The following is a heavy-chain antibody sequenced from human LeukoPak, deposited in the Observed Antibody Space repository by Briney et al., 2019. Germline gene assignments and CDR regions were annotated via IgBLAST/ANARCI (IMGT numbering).Heavy chain of an antibody. CDR3: ARDSTIRNYYYGMDV. J-gene: IGHJ6*02. CDR1: GYTFTSYG. Sequence: GASVKVSCKASGYTFTSYGISWVRQAPGQGLEWMGWISAYNGNTNYAQKLQGRVTMTTDTSTSTAYMELRSLRSDDTAVYYCARDSTIRNYYYGMDVWGQGTTVTVSS. CDR2: ISAYNGNT. D-gene: IGHD4/OR15-4a*01. V-gene: IGHV1-18*01.